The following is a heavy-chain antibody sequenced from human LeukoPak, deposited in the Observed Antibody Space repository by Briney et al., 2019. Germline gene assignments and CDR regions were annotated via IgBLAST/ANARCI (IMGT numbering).Heavy chain of an antibody. CDR1: GGSISSSNYY. Sequence: SETLSLTCTVSGGSISSSNYYWGWIRQPPGKGLEWIASIFYSGNTYCNASLKSRVSISVDTSNNQFSLKLTSLNAADTAVYYCSRSFGGNPPGWYFDLWGRGTLVTVSS. D-gene: IGHD4-23*01. V-gene: IGHV4-39*01. J-gene: IGHJ2*01. CDR3: SRSFGGNPPGWYFDL. CDR2: IFYSGNT.